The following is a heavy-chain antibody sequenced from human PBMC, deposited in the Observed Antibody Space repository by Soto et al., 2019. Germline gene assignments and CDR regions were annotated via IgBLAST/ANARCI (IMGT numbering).Heavy chain of an antibody. V-gene: IGHV4-30-4*01. Sequence: LSLTCTVSGGSISSGDYYWSWIRQPPGKGLEWIGNIYYSGSTYYNPSLKSRVTISVDTSKNQFSLKLSSVTAADTAVYYCARDNSYYYDSSGYYYRGLDYWGQGTLVTVSS. CDR3: ARDNSYYYDSSGYYYRGLDY. D-gene: IGHD3-22*01. CDR2: IYYSGST. J-gene: IGHJ4*02. CDR1: GGSISSGDYY.